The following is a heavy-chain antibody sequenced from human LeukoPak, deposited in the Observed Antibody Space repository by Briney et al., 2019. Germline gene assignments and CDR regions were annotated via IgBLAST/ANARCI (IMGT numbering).Heavy chain of an antibody. CDR1: GGTFSSYA. J-gene: IGHJ4*02. D-gene: IGHD3-16*02. Sequence: VASVKVSCKASGGTFSSYAISWVRQAPGQGLEWMGGIIPIFGTANYAQEFQGRVTITTDESTSTAYMELSSLRSEDTAVYYCARESPWGSYRYTGSSDYWGQGTLVTVSS. V-gene: IGHV1-69*05. CDR2: IIPIFGTA. CDR3: ARESPWGSYRYTGSSDY.